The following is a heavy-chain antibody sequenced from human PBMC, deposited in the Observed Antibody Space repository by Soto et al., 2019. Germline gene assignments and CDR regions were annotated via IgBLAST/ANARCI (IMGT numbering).Heavy chain of an antibody. V-gene: IGHV1-8*01. CDR2: MNPNSGNT. Sequence: ASVKVSCKASGYTFTSYDINCVRQATGQGLEWMGWMNPNSGNTGYAQKFQGRVTMTRNTSISTAYMELSSLRSEDTAVYYCARSIWSGYYSIPYWGQGTLVTVSS. D-gene: IGHD3-3*01. CDR3: ARSIWSGYYSIPY. J-gene: IGHJ4*02. CDR1: GYTFTSYD.